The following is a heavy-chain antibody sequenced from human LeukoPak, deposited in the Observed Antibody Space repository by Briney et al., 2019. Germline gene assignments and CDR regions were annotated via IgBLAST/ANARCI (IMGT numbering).Heavy chain of an antibody. Sequence: SETLSLTCTVSGCSISSSSYYWGWIRQPPGKGLEWIGSIYYSGSTYYNPSLKSRVTISVDTSKNQFSLKLSSVTAADTAVYYCARRSSSSYYYYYYMDVWGKGTTVTVSS. V-gene: IGHV4-39*01. D-gene: IGHD6-6*01. CDR3: ARRSSSSYYYYYYMDV. J-gene: IGHJ6*03. CDR2: IYYSGST. CDR1: GCSISSSSYY.